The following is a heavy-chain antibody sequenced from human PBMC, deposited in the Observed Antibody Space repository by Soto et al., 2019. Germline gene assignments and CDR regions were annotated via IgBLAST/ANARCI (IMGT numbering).Heavy chain of an antibody. V-gene: IGHV4-39*01. CDR2: IYYSGST. J-gene: IGHJ5*02. Sequence: SETLSLTCTVSGGCIGSGSYYWGWIRQPPGKGLEWIGTIYYSGSTYYNPSLKSRVTISVDTSTNQFSLKLSSVTAANTAVYYCARPSSRTDGWFDPSGQGTLVTVS. CDR3: ARPSSRTDGWFDP. CDR1: GGCIGSGSYY. D-gene: IGHD6-13*01.